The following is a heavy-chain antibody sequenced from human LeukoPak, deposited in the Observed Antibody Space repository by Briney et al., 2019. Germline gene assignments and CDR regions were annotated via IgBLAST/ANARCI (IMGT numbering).Heavy chain of an antibody. CDR1: GYTFTGYY. V-gene: IGHV1-2*02. D-gene: IGHD3-10*01. CDR2: INPNSGGT. CDR3: ASSRFGELLILDY. J-gene: IGHJ4*02. Sequence: ASVTVSCKASGYTFTGYYMHWVRQAPGQGLEWMGWINPNSGGTNYAQKFQGRVTMTRDTSISTAYMELSRLRSDDTAVYYCASSRFGELLILDYWGQGTLVTVSS.